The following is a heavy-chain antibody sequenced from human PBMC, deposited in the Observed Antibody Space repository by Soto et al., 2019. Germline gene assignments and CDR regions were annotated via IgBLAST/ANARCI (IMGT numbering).Heavy chain of an antibody. CDR1: GGSIGSYY. Sequence: PSETLSLTCTVSGGSIGSYYWSWIRQPPGKGLEWIGYIYYSGSTNYNPSLKSRVTISVDTSKNQFSLKLSSVTAADTAVYYCARALGSSWYSHYYYGMDVWGQGTTVTVSS. CDR3: ARALGSSWYSHYYYGMDV. D-gene: IGHD6-13*01. J-gene: IGHJ6*02. V-gene: IGHV4-59*01. CDR2: IYYSGST.